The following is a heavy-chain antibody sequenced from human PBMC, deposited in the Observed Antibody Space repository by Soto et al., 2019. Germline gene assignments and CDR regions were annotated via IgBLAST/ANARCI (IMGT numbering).Heavy chain of an antibody. CDR1: VFTFSSYW. J-gene: IGHJ4*02. Sequence: EVHLVESGGGLVQPGGSLRLSCAASVFTFSSYWMSWVRQAPGRGPEWVANINQDATRQPYVDSEEGRFSISRDNAKNSVYLQMNNLRVDDTAVYYCARVGLFDGNKPITLEFWGQGTLVTVSS. D-gene: IGHD3-10*01. CDR3: ARVGLFDGNKPITLEF. V-gene: IGHV3-7*03. CDR2: INQDATRQ.